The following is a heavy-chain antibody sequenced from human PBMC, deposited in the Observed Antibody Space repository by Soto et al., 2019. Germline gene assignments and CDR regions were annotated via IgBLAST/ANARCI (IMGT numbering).Heavy chain of an antibody. CDR2: IRSRADGETI. CDR1: GLICRNAW. Sequence: DVQLVESGGDLVKPGGSLRLSCAVSGLICRNAWMNWVRQAPGKGLEWVARIRSRADGETIHYAAPVQGRFTISRDDSESTLYLQMSGLKTEDTAVYYCITDLPGGVSDYFDDWGQGTLVTVSS. J-gene: IGHJ4*02. CDR3: ITDLPGGVSDYFDD. V-gene: IGHV3-15*05. D-gene: IGHD3-10*01.